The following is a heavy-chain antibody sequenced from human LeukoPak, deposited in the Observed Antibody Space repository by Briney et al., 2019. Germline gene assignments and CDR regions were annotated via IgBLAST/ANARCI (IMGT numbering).Heavy chain of an antibody. CDR3: ARANYCTDTTCYAYYFDY. V-gene: IGHV3-53*01. CDR2: INTANDT. CDR1: GFNVISRY. Sequence: PGGSLRLSCAVSGFNVISRYMGWVRQAPGKGLEWVSVINTANDTFYTDSVKGRFTVSRDNSKNTFYLQMNSLRADDTAIYYCARANYCTDTTCYAYYFDYWGQGTLVTVSS. D-gene: IGHD2-2*01. J-gene: IGHJ4*02.